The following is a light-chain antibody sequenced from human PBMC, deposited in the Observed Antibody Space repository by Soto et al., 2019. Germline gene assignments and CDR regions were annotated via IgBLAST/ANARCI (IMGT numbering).Light chain of an antibody. Sequence: EIVMTQSPATMSVSPGERATLSCRASQSMGSNVAWYQQKPGQAPRLLIYGASTRATGIPVRFSGSGSGTEFTLTISSLQSEDFAVYYCQQYNNWPRTFGQGTKVDIK. CDR1: QSMGSN. CDR3: QQYNNWPRT. V-gene: IGKV3-15*01. CDR2: GAS. J-gene: IGKJ1*01.